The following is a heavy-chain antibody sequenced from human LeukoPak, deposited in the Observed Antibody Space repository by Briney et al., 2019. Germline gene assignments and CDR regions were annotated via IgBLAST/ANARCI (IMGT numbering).Heavy chain of an antibody. D-gene: IGHD5-18*01. V-gene: IGHV4-4*07. J-gene: IGHJ4*02. CDR2: ANVGGHR. Sequence: SETLSLTCTVSGGYIHTYYWAWIRQPAGKGLEWVGRANVGGHRDYNPSLKSRVSMSIDESANQFSLNLMSVTAADTAVYYCARDREHSYGSDFGHWGQGILVAVSA. CDR3: ARDREHSYGSDFGH. CDR1: GGYIHTYY.